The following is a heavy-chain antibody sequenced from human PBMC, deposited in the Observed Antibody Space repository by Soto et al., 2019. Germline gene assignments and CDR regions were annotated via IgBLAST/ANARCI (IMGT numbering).Heavy chain of an antibody. Sequence: QVQLVQSGAEVKRPGSSVKVSCKASGGTFSSYSVSWVRQAPGQGLEWMGRIIPIIGTADYAQKFQGRVTVTADKASSTAYMELSSLRSEDTAVYYSASSSSWFGDFYYYMDVWGKGTTVTVSS. CDR3: ASSSSWFGDFYYYMDV. J-gene: IGHJ6*03. V-gene: IGHV1-69*08. CDR2: IIPIIGTA. D-gene: IGHD6-13*01. CDR1: GGTFSSYS.